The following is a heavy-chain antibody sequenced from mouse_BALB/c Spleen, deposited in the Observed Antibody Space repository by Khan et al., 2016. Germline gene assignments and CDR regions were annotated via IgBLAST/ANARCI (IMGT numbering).Heavy chain of an antibody. V-gene: IGHV9-4*02. CDR1: GYTFTTAG. J-gene: IGHJ4*01. Sequence: QIQLVQSGPELKKPGETVRISCKASGYTFTTAGMQWVQKMPGRGLKWIGWKNTHTGVPKYAEDFKGRFAFTLETSASTAYLQISNLKNEDTATYFCAREGTARDTCAMDYWGQGTSVTVSS. CDR3: AREGTARDTCAMDY. CDR2: KNTHTGVP. D-gene: IGHD3-2*01.